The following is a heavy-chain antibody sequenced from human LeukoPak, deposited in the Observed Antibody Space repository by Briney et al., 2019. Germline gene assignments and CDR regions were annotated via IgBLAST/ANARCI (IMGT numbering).Heavy chain of an antibody. CDR3: AREMDDILTGYGLDY. CDR2: ISSTGSYI. J-gene: IGHJ4*02. D-gene: IGHD3-9*01. CDR1: GFTSSSYS. Sequence: GGSLRLSCAASGFTSSSYSMNWVRQAPGKGLEWVSSISSTGSYIFYADSMKGRFTISRDNAKNSLYLQINSLRAEDTAVYYCAREMDDILTGYGLDYWGQGTLVTVSS. V-gene: IGHV3-21*01.